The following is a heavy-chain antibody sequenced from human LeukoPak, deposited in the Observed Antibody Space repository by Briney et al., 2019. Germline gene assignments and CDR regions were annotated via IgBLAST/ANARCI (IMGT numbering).Heavy chain of an antibody. CDR2: ISSSGDTI. D-gene: IGHD1-26*01. CDR1: GFSFSDYY. J-gene: IGHJ4*02. CDR3: ARDRGGNYFGLLYYFDY. V-gene: IGHV3-11*01. Sequence: GGSLRLSCEASGFSFSDYYMTWIRQAPGKGLEWLSYISSSGDTIYYADSVKGRFTISRDNAKNSLYLQMNSLRAEDAAVYYCARDRGGNYFGLLYYFDYWGLGTLVTVPS.